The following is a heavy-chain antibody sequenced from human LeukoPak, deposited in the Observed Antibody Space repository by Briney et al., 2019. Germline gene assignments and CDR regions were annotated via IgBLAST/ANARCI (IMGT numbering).Heavy chain of an antibody. CDR2: ISSDGFNE. CDR1: GFSLSDYG. Sequence: PGRSLRLSCAASGFSLSDYGMHWVRQTPGKGLEWVALISSDGFNEYYADSVRGRFTISRDTSKNTLYLQINSLKTEDTAIYYCARYSNHFYYSGMDVWGQGTTVTVSS. V-gene: IGHV3-30-3*01. D-gene: IGHD2-21*01. J-gene: IGHJ6*02. CDR3: ARYSNHFYYSGMDV.